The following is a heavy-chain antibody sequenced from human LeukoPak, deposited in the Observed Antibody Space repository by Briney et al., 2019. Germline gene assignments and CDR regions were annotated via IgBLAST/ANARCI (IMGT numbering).Heavy chain of an antibody. CDR1: GFTLSSHY. CDR2: IKQDSSDK. CDR3: ARESNRGGDAFDI. V-gene: IGHV3-7*03. D-gene: IGHD2/OR15-2a*01. J-gene: IGHJ3*02. Sequence: GGPLRLFCGDSGFTLSSHYMIWVRQAPGKGLEWVANIKQDSSDKFHVDSVRSRFTISRDNPRNSLYLHMNSLTAEDTAVYYCARESNRGGDAFDIWGQGTMVTVSS.